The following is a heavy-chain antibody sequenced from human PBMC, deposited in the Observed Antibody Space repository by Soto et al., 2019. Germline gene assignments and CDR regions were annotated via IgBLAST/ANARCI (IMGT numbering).Heavy chain of an antibody. CDR3: ARAHGADIAAAGLGFAY. V-gene: IGHV4-31*03. D-gene: IGHD6-13*01. J-gene: IGHJ4*02. CDR2: IYYSGST. CDR1: GGSISSGGYY. Sequence: QVQLQESGPGLVKPSQTLSLTCTVSGGSISSGGYYWSWIRQHPGKGLEWIGYIYYSGSTYYNPFLKCRVTISVDAAKNQFTLRLCSVTAADTAVYYWARAHGADIAAAGLGFAYWGQGTLVTVSS.